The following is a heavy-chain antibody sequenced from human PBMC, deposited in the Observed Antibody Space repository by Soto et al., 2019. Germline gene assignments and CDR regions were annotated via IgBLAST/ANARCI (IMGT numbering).Heavy chain of an antibody. V-gene: IGHV4-39*01. CDR2: IFYDGYT. Sequence: QVQLQESGPGLVMPSETLSLTCTVSGDSISGSPYFWGWIRQPPGKRLEWIGSIFYDGYTLYTPSRTSRVTISVDTFKNQFSLKLTSVAAADTAIYFCARLQAAVPHYWGQGILVTVSS. CDR3: ARLQAAVPHY. J-gene: IGHJ4*02. D-gene: IGHD6-13*01. CDR1: GDSISGSPYF.